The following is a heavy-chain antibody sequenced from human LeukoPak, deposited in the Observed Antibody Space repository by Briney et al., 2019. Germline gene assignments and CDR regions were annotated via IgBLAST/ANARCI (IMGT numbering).Heavy chain of an antibody. Sequence: ASVKVSFKSSGYTFTGYNMHWVRQAQGQGLEWMGLINTNSGGTNYAQKFQGRVTMTRDTSISTAYMELSRLRSDDTAVYYCAREPRGRHGGGFWFDPWGQGTLVTVSS. V-gene: IGHV1-2*02. J-gene: IGHJ5*02. CDR1: GYTFTGYN. CDR2: INTNSGGT. D-gene: IGHD3-16*01. CDR3: AREPRGRHGGGFWFDP.